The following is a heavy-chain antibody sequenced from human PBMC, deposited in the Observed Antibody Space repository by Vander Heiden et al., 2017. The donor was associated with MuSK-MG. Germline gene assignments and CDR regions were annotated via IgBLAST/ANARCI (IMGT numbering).Heavy chain of an antibody. J-gene: IGHJ4*02. CDR3: ARGYAGDY. D-gene: IGHD3-10*01. Sequence: QVQLQQWGAGLLKPSETLSLTCAVYGGSFSGYYWSWIRQPPGKGLEWIGEINQRGSTNYNPSLKSRVTISVETSKNKLSMKMSSVTAADTAVDYGARGYAGDYWGQGTLVTVYS. CDR2: INQRGST. V-gene: IGHV4-34*01. CDR1: GGSFSGYY.